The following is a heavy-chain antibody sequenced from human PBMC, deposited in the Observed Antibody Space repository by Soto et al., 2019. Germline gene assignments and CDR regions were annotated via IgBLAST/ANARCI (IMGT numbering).Heavy chain of an antibody. Sequence: SETLSLTCTVSGGCISSYSWSWIRQPPGKGLEWFGYIYYSGSTNYNPSLKSRVTISVDTSKNQFSLKLSSVTAADTAVYYCARQGMITFGGVIVRDYYYMDVWGKGTTVTVSS. D-gene: IGHD3-16*02. CDR3: ARQGMITFGGVIVRDYYYMDV. J-gene: IGHJ6*03. CDR1: GGCISSYS. CDR2: IYYSGST. V-gene: IGHV4-59*08.